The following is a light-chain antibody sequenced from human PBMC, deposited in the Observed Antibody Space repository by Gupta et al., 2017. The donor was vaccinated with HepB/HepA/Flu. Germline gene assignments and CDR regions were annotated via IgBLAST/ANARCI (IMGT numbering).Light chain of an antibody. J-gene: IGLJ3*02. V-gene: IGLV1-51*01. CDR1: TSNIGSRY. CDR2: DNS. Sequence: QSGLTQPPSVSAAPGQKVTSSCSGSTSNIGSRYVSWYQQVPGTAPNLIIYDNSQRPSGIPDRFSGSKSGTSATLDITGLQTADEADYYCGTWDYSLSAGVFGGGTTLTVL. CDR3: GTWDYSLSAGV.